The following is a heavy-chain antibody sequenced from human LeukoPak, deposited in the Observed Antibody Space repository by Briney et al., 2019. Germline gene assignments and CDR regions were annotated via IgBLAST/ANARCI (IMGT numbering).Heavy chain of an antibody. CDR3: ATGSPRDYDFWSGYADFDY. CDR2: IYYSGST. CDR1: GGSFSGYY. J-gene: IGHJ4*02. D-gene: IGHD3-3*01. Sequence: SETLSLTCAVYGGSFSGYYWSWIRQPPGKGLEWIGYIYYSGSTYYNPSLKSRVTISVDTSKNQFSLKLSSVTAADTAVYYCATGSPRDYDFWSGYADFDYWGQGTLVTVSS. V-gene: IGHV4-59*08.